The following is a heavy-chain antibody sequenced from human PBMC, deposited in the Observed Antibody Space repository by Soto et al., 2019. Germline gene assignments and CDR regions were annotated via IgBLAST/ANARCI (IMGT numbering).Heavy chain of an antibody. J-gene: IGHJ3*01. D-gene: IGHD1-1*01. Sequence: PGESLKISCQGSGYTFTNYWIVWVRQLPGKGLGWMGIIYPRDSHTTYSPSFQGQVTISDDKSLNSAFLQWSSLKASDTATYYCARFAATSGINAFDVWGPGTMVTVSS. CDR2: IYPRDSHT. V-gene: IGHV5-51*01. CDR1: GYTFTNYW. CDR3: ARFAATSGINAFDV.